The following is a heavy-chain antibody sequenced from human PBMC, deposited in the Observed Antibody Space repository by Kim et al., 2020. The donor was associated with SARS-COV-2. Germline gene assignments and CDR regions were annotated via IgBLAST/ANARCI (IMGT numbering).Heavy chain of an antibody. CDR2: ISGSGGRT. V-gene: IGHV3-23*01. Sequence: GRSLRLSCAASGFTFSRYAMSWVRQAPGKGLEWVSAISGSGGRTYYADSVKGRFTISRDSSKNTLYLQMNSLRAEDTALYYCAKDQGSDYADHLDCWGQGTLVTVSS. J-gene: IGHJ4*02. D-gene: IGHD4-17*01. CDR3: AKDQGSDYADHLDC. CDR1: GFTFSRYA.